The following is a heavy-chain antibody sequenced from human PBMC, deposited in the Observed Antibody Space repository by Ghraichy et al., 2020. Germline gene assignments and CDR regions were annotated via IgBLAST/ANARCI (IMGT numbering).Heavy chain of an antibody. V-gene: IGHV1-2*04. CDR2: INPNSGGT. D-gene: IGHD6-19*01. CDR1: GYTFTDYY. CDR3: ARGGYSSGWYDSGYYGMDV. J-gene: IGHJ6*02. Sequence: ASVKVSCKTSGYTFTDYYMHWVRQAPGQGLEWMGWINPNSGGTNYAQNFQGWVTMTRDTSIGTAYMELSRLRSDDTAVYYCARGGYSSGWYDSGYYGMDVWGQGTTGTVSS.